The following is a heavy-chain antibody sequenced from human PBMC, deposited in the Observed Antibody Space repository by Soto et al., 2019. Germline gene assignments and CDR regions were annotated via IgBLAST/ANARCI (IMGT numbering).Heavy chain of an antibody. J-gene: IGHJ5*02. Sequence: SETLSLTCTVSGASISSGCYYWSWIRQHPGKGLEWIGNFYYSGSTYYNPSLKSRVTISVATSKNQFSLKLSSVTAADPAVYYCASIYDSRGDSYGNDGFDPWGHGTPVTVSS. D-gene: IGHD3-22*01. V-gene: IGHV4-31*02. CDR1: GASISSGCYY. CDR2: FYYSGST. CDR3: ASIYDSRGDSYGNDGFDP.